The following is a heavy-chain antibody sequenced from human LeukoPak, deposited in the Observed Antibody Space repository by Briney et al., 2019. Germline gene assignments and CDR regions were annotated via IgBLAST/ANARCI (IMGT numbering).Heavy chain of an antibody. CDR2: IYYSGST. CDR1: GGSLSSGGYY. V-gene: IGHV4-31*03. Sequence: SETLSLTCTVSGGSLSSGGYYRSWIRQHPGKGLEWIGYIYYSGSTYYNPSLKSRVTISVDTSKNQFSLKLRSVTAADTAVYYCARDRGYYFDYWGQGTLVTVSS. CDR3: ARDRGYYFDY. J-gene: IGHJ4*02. D-gene: IGHD3-10*01.